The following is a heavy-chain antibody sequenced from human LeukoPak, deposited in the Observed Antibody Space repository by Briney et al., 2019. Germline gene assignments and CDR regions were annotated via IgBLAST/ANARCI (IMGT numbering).Heavy chain of an antibody. J-gene: IGHJ4*02. CDR3: ARDVYYYDSSGYGY. D-gene: IGHD3-22*01. V-gene: IGHV3-7*01. Sequence: GGSLRLSCAASGFTFSSYWMSWVRRAPGKGLEWVANIKQDGSEKYYVDSVKGRFTISRDNAKNSLYLQMNSLRAEDTAVYYCARDVYYYDSSGYGYWGQGTLVTVSS. CDR1: GFTFSSYW. CDR2: IKQDGSEK.